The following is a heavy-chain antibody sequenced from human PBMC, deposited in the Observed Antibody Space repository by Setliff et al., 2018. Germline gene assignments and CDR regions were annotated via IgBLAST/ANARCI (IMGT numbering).Heavy chain of an antibody. J-gene: IGHJ5*02. V-gene: IGHV4-39*01. CDR3: GRGFSRIEGWGNWFDP. CDR1: GGSVSNSGFF. CDR2: ICDSGSS. D-gene: IGHD2-15*01. Sequence: TLSLTCTVSGGSVSNSGFFWGWLRQAPGKGLEWIGNICDSGSSNYNASLKSRLIITRDTSKNQISLKLTSVTAADTAVYYCGRGFSRIEGWGNWFDPWGQGILVTVSS.